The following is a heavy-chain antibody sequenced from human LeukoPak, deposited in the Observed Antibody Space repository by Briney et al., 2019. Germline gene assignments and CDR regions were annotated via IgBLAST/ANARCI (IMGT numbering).Heavy chain of an antibody. V-gene: IGHV4-59*01. J-gene: IGHJ5*02. Sequence: SETLSLTCTVSGGSISSYYWSWLRQPPGKGLEWIGYIYYSGSTNYNPSLKSRVTISVDTSKNQFSLKLSSVTAADTAVYYCAREYSSSSNWFDPWGQGTLVTVPS. CDR2: IYYSGST. CDR1: GGSISSYY. D-gene: IGHD6-13*01. CDR3: AREYSSSSNWFDP.